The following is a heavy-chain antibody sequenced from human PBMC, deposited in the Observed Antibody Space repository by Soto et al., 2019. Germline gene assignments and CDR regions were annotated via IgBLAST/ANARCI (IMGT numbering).Heavy chain of an antibody. J-gene: IGHJ4*02. CDR2: ISGSGSST. D-gene: IGHD3-22*01. CDR1: GFTFSNYA. V-gene: IGHV3-23*01. CDR3: TTIHTYYYDSSGPGAPF. Sequence: EVQLLESGGGLVQPGGSLRLSCAASGFTFSNYAMSWVRQAPGKGLEWVSGISGSGSSTYYADSVKGRFTISRDSSKNTLYLQMNSLKTEDTAVYYCTTIHTYYYDSSGPGAPFWGQGTLVTVSS.